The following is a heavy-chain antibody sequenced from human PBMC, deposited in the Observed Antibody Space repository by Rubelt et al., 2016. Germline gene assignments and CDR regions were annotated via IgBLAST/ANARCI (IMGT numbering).Heavy chain of an antibody. V-gene: IGHV2-5*02. J-gene: IGHJ1*01. CDR1: GFSLSISGVG. CDR3: AHSRRTRASTSVAPFHH. Sequence: QITLKESGPTLVKPTQTLTLTCTFSGFSLSISGVGVGWIRQPPGKALEWLALIYWDDDKRYSPSLKSRLTSSKDTSKNQVILTLTNVDPVDRATDYWAHSRRTRASTSVAPFHHWGQGTLGTVAS. CDR2: IYWDDDK. D-gene: IGHD2-2*01.